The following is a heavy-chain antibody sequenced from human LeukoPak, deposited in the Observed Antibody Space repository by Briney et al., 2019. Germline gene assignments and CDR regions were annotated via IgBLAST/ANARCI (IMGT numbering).Heavy chain of an antibody. Sequence: ASVKVSCKASGGTFSSYAISWVRQAPGQGLEWMGGIIPIFGTANYAQKCQGRVTITADESTSTAYMELSSLRSEDTAVYYCARGVAEYYYDSSGYNYYYYGMDVWGQGTTVTVSS. J-gene: IGHJ6*02. V-gene: IGHV1-69*13. D-gene: IGHD3-22*01. CDR3: ARGVAEYYYDSSGYNYYYYGMDV. CDR2: IIPIFGTA. CDR1: GGTFSSYA.